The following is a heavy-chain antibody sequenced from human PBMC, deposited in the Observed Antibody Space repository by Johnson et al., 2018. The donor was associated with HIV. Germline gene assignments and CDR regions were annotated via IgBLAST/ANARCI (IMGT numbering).Heavy chain of an antibody. V-gene: IGHV3-33*06. D-gene: IGHD3-22*01. Sequence: QVQLVESGGGVVQPGRSLRLSCAASGFTFNYYGMHWVRQAPGKGLEWVALIWYDGSTKSHADSVNGRFTISRDNSRNSRYLEMSSLRAEDTAVYYGAKGDYYDSRAAFDIWGQGTMVIVSS. CDR3: AKGDYYDSRAAFDI. CDR1: GFTFNYYG. J-gene: IGHJ3*02. CDR2: IWYDGSTK.